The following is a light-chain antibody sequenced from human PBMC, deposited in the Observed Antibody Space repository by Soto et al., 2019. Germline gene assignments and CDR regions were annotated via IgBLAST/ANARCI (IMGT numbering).Light chain of an antibody. Sequence: DIQLSRSXSSLFASVGDRVTITGRGGKGITNALGWXQQKXGXPPXXXXSAASSLQSGGPSRFSCSGSATAFTLTISSLHPEDFATYYRLQHNSYPRTFGQGTKVDIK. CDR3: LQHNSYPRT. V-gene: IGKV1-17*01. J-gene: IGKJ1*01. CDR2: AAS. CDR1: KGITNA.